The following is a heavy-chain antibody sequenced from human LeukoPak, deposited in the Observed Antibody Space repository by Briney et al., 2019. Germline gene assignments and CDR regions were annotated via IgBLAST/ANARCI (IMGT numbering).Heavy chain of an antibody. CDR3: ARDRHWTNDWVFDY. Sequence: SGTLSLTCTVSGGSISPYYWSWIRQPPGKGLEWIGYFYYTGSTDYNPSLKSRVTISGDTSKNQFSLKLSSVTAADTAVYYCARDRHWTNDWVFDYWGQGTLVTVSS. V-gene: IGHV4-59*13. CDR1: GGSISPYY. CDR2: FYYTGST. D-gene: IGHD1/OR15-1a*01. J-gene: IGHJ4*02.